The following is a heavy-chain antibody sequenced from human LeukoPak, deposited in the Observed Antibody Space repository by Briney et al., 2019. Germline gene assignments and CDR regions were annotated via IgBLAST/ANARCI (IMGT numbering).Heavy chain of an antibody. J-gene: IGHJ6*02. D-gene: IGHD6-19*01. V-gene: IGHV3-23*01. CDR3: ANTYSSGWYSAYYYGMDV. CDR1: GFTFSSYS. Sequence: GGSLRLSCAASGFTFSSYSMNWVRQAPGKGLEWVSAISGSGGNTYYADSVKGRFTISRDNSKNTLYLQMNSLRADDTAVYYCANTYSSGWYSAYYYGMDVWGQGTTVTVSS. CDR2: ISGSGGNT.